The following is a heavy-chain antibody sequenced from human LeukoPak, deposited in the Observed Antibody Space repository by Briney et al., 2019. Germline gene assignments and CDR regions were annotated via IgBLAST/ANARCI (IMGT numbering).Heavy chain of an antibody. D-gene: IGHD3-9*01. V-gene: IGHV5-51*01. J-gene: IGHJ5*02. Sequence: NPGESLQISCKGSGYSFTSYWIGWVRQLPGKGLERMGIIYPGDSDTRYSPSFQGQVTISADKSISTANLQWSSLKASDTAMYYCARGWLPRVPWWFDPWGQGTLVTVSS. CDR1: GYSFTSYW. CDR3: ARGWLPRVPWWFDP. CDR2: IYPGDSDT.